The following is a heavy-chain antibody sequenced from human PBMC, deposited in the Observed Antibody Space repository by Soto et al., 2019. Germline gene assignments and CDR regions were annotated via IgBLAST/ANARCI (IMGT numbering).Heavy chain of an antibody. CDR3: ARGLPPYYYYGMDV. CDR2: IYYSGST. J-gene: IGHJ6*02. V-gene: IGHV4-59*01. CDR1: GGSISSYY. Sequence: KASETLSLTCTVSGGSISSYYWSWIRQPPGKGLEWIGYIYYSGSTNYNPSLKSRVTISVDTSKNQFSLKLSSVTAADTAVYYCARGLPPYYYYGMDVWGQGTTVTVSS.